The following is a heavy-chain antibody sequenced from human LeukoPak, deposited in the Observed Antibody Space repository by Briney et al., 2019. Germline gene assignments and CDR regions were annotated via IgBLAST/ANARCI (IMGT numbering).Heavy chain of an antibody. D-gene: IGHD5-18*01. CDR2: VTGSGINT. Sequence: GGSLRLSCAASGFTFDRYAMSWVRQAPGKGLEWVSGVTGSGINTYYADSVKGRFTISRDNSKNTLYLQMNSLRAEDTAVYYCAKDRRGFSYGPFDYWGQGTLVTVTS. V-gene: IGHV3-23*01. CDR1: GFTFDRYA. J-gene: IGHJ4*02. CDR3: AKDRRGFSYGPFDY.